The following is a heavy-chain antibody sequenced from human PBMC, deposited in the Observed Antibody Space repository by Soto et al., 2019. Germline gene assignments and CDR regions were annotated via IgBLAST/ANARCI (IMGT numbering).Heavy chain of an antibody. CDR2: IWYDGSNK. Sequence: GGSLRLSCAASGFTFGSYGMHWVRQAPGKGLEWVAVIWYDGSNKYYVDSVKGRFTISRDNSKNTLYLQMNSLRAEDTAVYYCARDHYDFWSGLGGYYGMDVWGQGTTVTVSS. J-gene: IGHJ6*02. CDR3: ARDHYDFWSGLGGYYGMDV. CDR1: GFTFGSYG. D-gene: IGHD3-3*01. V-gene: IGHV3-33*01.